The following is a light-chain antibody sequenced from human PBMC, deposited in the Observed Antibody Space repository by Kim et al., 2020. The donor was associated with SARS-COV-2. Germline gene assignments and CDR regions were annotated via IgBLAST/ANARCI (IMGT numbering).Light chain of an antibody. CDR1: QTVSTTH. J-gene: IGKJ4*01. CDR3: QQYGGSAT. V-gene: IGKV3-20*01. Sequence: SVSAGERATLSCRASQTVSTTHLAWYQQKPGQAPRLLIYAASTRATGIPDRFSGGGSGTDFTLTITRLEPEDFAVYYCQQYGGSATFGGGTKVEI. CDR2: AAS.